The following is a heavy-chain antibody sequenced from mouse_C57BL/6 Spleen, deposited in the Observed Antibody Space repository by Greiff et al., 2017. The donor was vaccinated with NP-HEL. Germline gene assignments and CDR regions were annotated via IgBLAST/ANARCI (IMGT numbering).Heavy chain of an antibody. J-gene: IGHJ2*01. Sequence: EVKLMESGGGLVQPGGSLSLSCAASGFTFTDYYMSWVRQPPGKALEWLGFIRNKANGYTTEYSASVKGRFTISRDNSQSILYLQMNALRAEDSATYYCARSRQGLFDYWGQGTTLTVSS. CDR1: GFTFTDYY. V-gene: IGHV7-3*01. D-gene: IGHD3-3*01. CDR3: ARSRQGLFDY. CDR2: IRNKANGYTT.